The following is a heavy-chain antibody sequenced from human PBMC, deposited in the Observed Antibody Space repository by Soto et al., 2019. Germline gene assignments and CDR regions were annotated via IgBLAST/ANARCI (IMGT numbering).Heavy chain of an antibody. J-gene: IGHJ5*02. Sequence: PGESLKISCETSGFTFISTWIGWVRQMPGKGLELMGVIYPGDSDTRYNPSFQGHVAISADKSISTTYLQWSPLTASDTAIYYCARHGGYIGLDNCFDAWGQGTQVTVSS. CDR1: GFTFISTW. CDR3: ARHGGYIGLDNCFDA. V-gene: IGHV5-51*01. CDR2: IYPGDSDT. D-gene: IGHD2-15*01.